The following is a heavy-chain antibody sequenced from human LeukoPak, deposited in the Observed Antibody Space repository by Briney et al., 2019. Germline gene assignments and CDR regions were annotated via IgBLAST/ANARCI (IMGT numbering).Heavy chain of an antibody. CDR1: GFAFSSYW. V-gene: IGHV3-74*01. Sequence: GGSLRLSCAASGFAFSSYWLHWVRQAPGKGLVWVSRVNSDGSSTNYADSVEGRFTVSRDNAKNTLFLQMNSLRVEDTALYYCVFDDYGNYWGQGTLVTVS. D-gene: IGHD4-17*01. CDR3: VFDDYGNY. J-gene: IGHJ4*02. CDR2: VNSDGSST.